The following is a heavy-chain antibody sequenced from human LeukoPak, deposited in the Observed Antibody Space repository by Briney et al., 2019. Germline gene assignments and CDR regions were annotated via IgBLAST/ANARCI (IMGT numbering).Heavy chain of an antibody. CDR1: GFTVSSNY. Sequence: GGSLRLSCAASGFTVSSNYMSWVRQAPGKGLEWVSLIYAGGSTYYADAVKGRFTISRHNSKNTLHLQMNSLRVEDTAVYYCATAGSSELLWDYAFDNWGQGTLVTVSS. CDR3: ATAGSSELLWDYAFDN. CDR2: IYAGGST. V-gene: IGHV3-53*04. J-gene: IGHJ4*02. D-gene: IGHD3-10*01.